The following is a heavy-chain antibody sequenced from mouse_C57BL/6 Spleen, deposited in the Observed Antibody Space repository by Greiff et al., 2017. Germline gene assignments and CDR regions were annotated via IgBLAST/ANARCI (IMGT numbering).Heavy chain of an antibody. D-gene: IGHD2-3*01. V-gene: IGHV3-6*01. J-gene: IGHJ2*01. Sequence: EVKLMESGPGLVKPSQSLSLTCSVTGYSITSGYYWNWIRQFPGNKLEWMGYISYDGSNNYNPSLKDRISITRDTSKNQFFLKLNSVTTEDTATYYCARVYDGYYVIDYWGQGTTLTVSS. CDR1: GYSITSGYY. CDR3: ARVYDGYYVIDY. CDR2: ISYDGSN.